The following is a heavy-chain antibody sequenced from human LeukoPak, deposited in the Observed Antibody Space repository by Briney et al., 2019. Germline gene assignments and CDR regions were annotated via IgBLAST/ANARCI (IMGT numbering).Heavy chain of an antibody. CDR3: AKADCSGGSCYCDY. V-gene: IGHV3-23*01. CDR2: ISGSGGST. CDR1: GFTFSSYA. Sequence: GGSLRLSCAASGFTFSSYAMSWVRQAPGKGLEWVSAISGSGGSTYYADSVKGRFTISRDNSKNTLYLQMSSLRAEDTAVYYCAKADCSGGSCYCDYWGQGTLVTVSS. D-gene: IGHD2-15*01. J-gene: IGHJ4*02.